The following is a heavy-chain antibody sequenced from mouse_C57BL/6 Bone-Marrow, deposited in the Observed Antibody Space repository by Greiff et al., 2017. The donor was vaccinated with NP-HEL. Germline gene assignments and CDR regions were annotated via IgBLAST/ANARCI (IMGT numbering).Heavy chain of an antibody. CDR3: GGVITTVGSYWYFDV. CDR1: GYTFTSYG. D-gene: IGHD1-1*01. Sequence: QVQLKQSGAELARPGASVKLSCKASGYTFTSYGISWVKQRTGQGLEWIGEIYPRSGNTYYNEKFKGKATLTADKSSSTAYMELRSLTSEDSAVYFCGGVITTVGSYWYFDVWGTGTTVTVSS. CDR2: IYPRSGNT. J-gene: IGHJ1*03. V-gene: IGHV1-81*01.